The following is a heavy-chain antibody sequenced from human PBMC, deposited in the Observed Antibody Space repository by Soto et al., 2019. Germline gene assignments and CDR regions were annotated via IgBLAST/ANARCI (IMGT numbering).Heavy chain of an antibody. V-gene: IGHV5-51*01. CDR3: ARIIGYCRNNDCSWTFDI. CDR2: FYPGDSTS. D-gene: IGHD2-2*03. CDR1: GYSFISYW. J-gene: IGHJ3*02. Sequence: GESLRISCKTSGYSFISYWVAWVRQKPGKGLEWMGTFYPGDSTSTYSPSFQGQVTISVDKSISTAYLHLSSLKASDTAMYYCARIIGYCRNNDCSWTFDIWGQGTTVTVSS.